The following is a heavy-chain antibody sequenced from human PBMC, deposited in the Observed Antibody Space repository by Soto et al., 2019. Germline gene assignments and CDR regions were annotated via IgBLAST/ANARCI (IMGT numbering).Heavy chain of an antibody. CDR2: ISGSGGST. J-gene: IGHJ6*03. V-gene: IGHV3-23*01. CDR1: RFTLRNFA. CDR3: AKGPSGYLDWRHYMDV. Sequence: WGSLTLLCAASRFTLRNFAMGLGSEALGMGLEWVAAISGSGGSTYYADYVKGRFTIARDNAKNTLYLQMNCLRTEDTAIYYCAKGPSGYLDWRHYMDVRSNGTTV. D-gene: IGHD3-9*01.